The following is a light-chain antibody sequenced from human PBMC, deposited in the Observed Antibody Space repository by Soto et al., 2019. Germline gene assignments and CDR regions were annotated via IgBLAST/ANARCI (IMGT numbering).Light chain of an antibody. J-gene: IGLJ1*01. CDR1: SSNIGAGYE. CDR3: QSYDSSLSGYV. V-gene: IGLV1-40*01. Sequence: QSVLTQPPSVSGAPGQRVTISCTGSSSNIGAGYEVHWYQQHPGTAPKVLIYGNSNRPSGVPDRFSGSKSGTSASLAITGLQAEDEADYYCQSYDSSLSGYVFGTGTKGPS. CDR2: GNS.